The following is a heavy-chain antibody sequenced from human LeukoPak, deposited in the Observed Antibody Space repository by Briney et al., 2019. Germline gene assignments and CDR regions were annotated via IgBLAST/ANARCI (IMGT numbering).Heavy chain of an antibody. D-gene: IGHD3-10*01. CDR2: IKPNSGGT. CDR3: ATNILVRDIINWFDP. J-gene: IGHJ5*02. V-gene: IGHV1-2*02. CDR1: GYSFADYY. Sequence: EASVKVSCKASGYSFADYYMHWVRQAPGQGLEWMGWIKPNSGGTRSAQKFQGRVTMTRDTSISTAYMGLSSLRYDDTAVYYCATNILVRDIINWFDPWGQGTLVTVSS.